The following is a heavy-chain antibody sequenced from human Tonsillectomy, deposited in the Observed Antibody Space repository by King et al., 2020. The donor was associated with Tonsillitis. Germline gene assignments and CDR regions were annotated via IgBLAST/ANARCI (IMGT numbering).Heavy chain of an antibody. V-gene: IGHV3-30*01. D-gene: IGHD3-22*01. CDR1: GFTFSSYA. J-gene: IGHJ4*02. CDR2: ISFDGSNT. CDR3: ARVSTRHYDSSGYCSNHFDY. Sequence: QVQLVESGGGVVQPGRSLRLSCAASGFTFSSYAMHWVRQAPGKGLEWVAVISFDGSNTYYADSVKGRFTISRDNAKNTLYLQMNSLRAEDTAVYYCARVSTRHYDSSGYCSNHFDYWGQGSLVTVSS.